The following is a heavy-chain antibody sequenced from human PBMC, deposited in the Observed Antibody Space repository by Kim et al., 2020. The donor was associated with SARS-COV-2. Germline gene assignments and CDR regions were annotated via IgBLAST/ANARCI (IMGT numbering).Heavy chain of an antibody. V-gene: IGHV4-39*01. J-gene: IGHJ5*02. CDR3: ARLPLFTSSGWYVAAPFDP. Sequence: SETLSLTCTVSGGSISSSSYYWGWIRRPPGKGLEWIGSIYYSGSTYYNPSLKSRVTISVDTSKNQFSLKLSSVTAADTAVYYCARLPLFTSSGWYVAAPFDPWGQGTLVTVSS. CDR2: IYYSGST. D-gene: IGHD6-19*01. CDR1: GGSISSSSYY.